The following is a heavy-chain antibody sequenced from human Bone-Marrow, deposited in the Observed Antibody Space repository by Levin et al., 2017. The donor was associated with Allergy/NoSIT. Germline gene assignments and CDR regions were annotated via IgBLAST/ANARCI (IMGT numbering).Heavy chain of an antibody. V-gene: IGHV3-23*01. Sequence: GESLKISCAASGFTFSSYAMSWVRQAPGKGLEWVSAISGSGGSTYYADSVKGRFTISRDNSKNTLYLQMNSLRAEDTAVYYCAKESLDDYGDYEDYWGQGTLVTVSS. CDR2: ISGSGGST. J-gene: IGHJ4*02. CDR1: GFTFSSYA. D-gene: IGHD4-17*01. CDR3: AKESLDDYGDYEDY.